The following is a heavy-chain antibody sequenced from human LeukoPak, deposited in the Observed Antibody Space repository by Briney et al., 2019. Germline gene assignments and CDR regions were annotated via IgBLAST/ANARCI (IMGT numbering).Heavy chain of an antibody. CDR1: GFTFGSYW. CDR3: ARASDVGTIDY. CDR2: INEDGSEK. V-gene: IGHV3-7*04. Sequence: GGSLRLSCAASGFTFGSYWMSWVRQAPGKGREWVANINEDGSEKYHVDSVKGRFTISRDNAKNSLYLQMDSLTAADTAVYYCARASDVGTIDYWGQGTLVTVSS. D-gene: IGHD7-27*01. J-gene: IGHJ4*02.